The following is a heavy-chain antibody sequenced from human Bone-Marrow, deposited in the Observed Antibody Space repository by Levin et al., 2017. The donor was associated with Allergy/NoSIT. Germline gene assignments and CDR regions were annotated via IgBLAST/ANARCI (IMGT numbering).Heavy chain of an antibody. V-gene: IGHV1-3*01. CDR1: GDIFTGYA. Sequence: ASVKVSCKASGDIFTGYAVHWVRQATGQTLEWMGWINGGSGDTKFSQKFRGRVTFTRDTSTNTLYMELSLNSEDTAVYYCATGGFWLGFDIWGQGTRVIVSS. CDR2: INGGSGDT. D-gene: IGHD1-1*01. J-gene: IGHJ3*02. CDR3: ATGGFWLGFDI.